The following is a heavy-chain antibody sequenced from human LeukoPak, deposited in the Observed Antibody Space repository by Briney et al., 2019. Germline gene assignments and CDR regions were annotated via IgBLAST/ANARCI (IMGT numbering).Heavy chain of an antibody. CDR2: IYYSGST. CDR1: GGSISSYY. J-gene: IGHJ5*02. Sequence: SETLSLTCTVSGGSISSYYWSWIRQPPGKGLEWIGYIYYSGSTNYNPSLKSRVTISVDTSKNQSSLKLSSVTAADTAVYYCARVTYTNAWTWGQGTLVTVSS. CDR3: ARVTYTNAWT. V-gene: IGHV4-59*01. D-gene: IGHD6-19*01.